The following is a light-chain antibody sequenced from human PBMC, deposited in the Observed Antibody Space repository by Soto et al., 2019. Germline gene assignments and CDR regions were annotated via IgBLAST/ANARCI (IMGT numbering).Light chain of an antibody. CDR2: AAT. CDR3: QQSYSNPRT. J-gene: IGKJ1*01. Sequence: DIQMTQSPSSLSASVGDRVTITCRASQSISSYLNWYQHKPGKAPNLLIYAATTLQSGVPSRFSGSGSGTDFTLTISNLQPEDFATYYCQQSYSNPRTFGQGTKVEIK. CDR1: QSISSY. V-gene: IGKV1-39*01.